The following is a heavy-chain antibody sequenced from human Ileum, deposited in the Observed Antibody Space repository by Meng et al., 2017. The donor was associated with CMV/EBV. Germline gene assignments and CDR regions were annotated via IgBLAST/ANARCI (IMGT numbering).Heavy chain of an antibody. J-gene: IGHJ4*02. V-gene: IGHV4-34*01. CDR2: INNSGST. CDR1: GGSFSYYS. D-gene: IGHD4-23*01. Sequence: SETLSLTCAVYGGSFSYYSWTWIRQPPEKGLEWIGEINNSGSTKYNPSLKSRVSISLDTSKNQFSLNLRSVTAADTAVYYCASARWDFWGQGTLVTVSS. CDR3: ASARWDF.